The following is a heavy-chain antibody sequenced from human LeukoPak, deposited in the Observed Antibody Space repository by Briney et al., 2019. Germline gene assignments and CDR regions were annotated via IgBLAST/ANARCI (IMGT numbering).Heavy chain of an antibody. V-gene: IGHV1-2*02. CDR2: MQPSSGAT. Sequence: EASVKVSCKASGYTFTAYNIHWVRQAPGQGLEWMGWMQPSSGATNYAQKFQGRVTMTGDTSNSTAYMELSRLTSDDTAFYYCASGRGRSWFDPWGRGTLVTVSS. CDR3: ASGRGRSWFDP. J-gene: IGHJ5*02. D-gene: IGHD1-26*01. CDR1: GYTFTAYN.